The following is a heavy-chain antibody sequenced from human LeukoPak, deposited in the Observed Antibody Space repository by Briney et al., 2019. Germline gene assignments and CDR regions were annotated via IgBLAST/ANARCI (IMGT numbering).Heavy chain of an antibody. J-gene: IGHJ4*02. D-gene: IGHD5-24*01. CDR1: GFTFSSYA. Sequence: GGSLRLSCGASGFTFSSYAMSWVRQAPGKGLEWVSGFSGNGGSTYYADSVKGRFTISRDNFKNTLYLQMNSLRAEDTAVYYCAKDDAWLQYNDWGQGTLVTVSS. V-gene: IGHV3-23*01. CDR2: FSGNGGST. CDR3: AKDDAWLQYND.